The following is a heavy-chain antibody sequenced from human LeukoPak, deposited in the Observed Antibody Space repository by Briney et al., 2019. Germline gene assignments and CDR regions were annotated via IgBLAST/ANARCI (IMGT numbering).Heavy chain of an antibody. CDR2: IRSKAYGGTT. J-gene: IGHJ4*02. CDR1: GFTFGDYA. CDR3: TFVVGAVY. D-gene: IGHD1-26*01. V-gene: IGHV3-49*04. Sequence: GGSLRLSCTASGFTFGDYAMSWVRQAPGKGLEWVGFIRSKAYGGTTEYAASVKGRFTISRDDSRSIAYLQMNSLKTEDTAVYYCTFVVGAVYWGQGTLVTVSS.